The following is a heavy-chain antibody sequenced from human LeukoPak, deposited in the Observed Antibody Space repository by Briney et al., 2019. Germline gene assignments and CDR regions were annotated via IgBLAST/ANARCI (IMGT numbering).Heavy chain of an antibody. J-gene: IGHJ3*01. Sequence: TSVKVSCKASGFTFTSSAMQWVRQARGQRLEWIGWIVVGSGNTNYAQKFQERVTITRYMSTSTAYMELSSLRSEYTAVYYCAAXTSYCSXXXXXTRXXXXWXXXTMVTVSS. CDR3: AAXTSYCSXXXXXTRXXXX. V-gene: IGHV1-58*02. CDR2: IVVGSGNT. D-gene: IGHD2-2*01. CDR1: GFTFTSSA.